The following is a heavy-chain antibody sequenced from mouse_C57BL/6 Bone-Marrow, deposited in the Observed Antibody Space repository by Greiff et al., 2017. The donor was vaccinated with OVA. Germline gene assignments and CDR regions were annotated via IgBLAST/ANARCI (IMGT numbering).Heavy chain of an antibody. V-gene: IGHV3-6*01. J-gene: IGHJ4*01. CDR1: GYSITSGYY. Sequence: EVKLMESGPGLVKPSQSLSLTCSVTGYSITSGYYWNWIRQFPGNKLEWMGYISYDGSNNYNPSLKNRISITRDTSKNQFFLKLNSVTTEDTATYYCARGYYDYPYAMDYWGQGTSVTVSS. CDR2: ISYDGSN. CDR3: ARGYYDYPYAMDY. D-gene: IGHD2-4*01.